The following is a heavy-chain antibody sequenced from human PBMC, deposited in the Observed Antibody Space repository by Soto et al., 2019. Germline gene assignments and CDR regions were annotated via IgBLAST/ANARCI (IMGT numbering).Heavy chain of an antibody. CDR1: GGTFSRYT. V-gene: IGHV1-69*13. CDR2: ITPMFGTP. Sequence: ASVKVSCKASGGTFSRYTITWVRQAPGQGLEWMGGITPMFGTPNYAQKFQGRVTITADESTSTAYMELSSLRYEDTAMYYCARDGALYDSSAYYYLYWGQGTLVTVSS. D-gene: IGHD3-22*01. J-gene: IGHJ4*02. CDR3: ARDGALYDSSAYYYLY.